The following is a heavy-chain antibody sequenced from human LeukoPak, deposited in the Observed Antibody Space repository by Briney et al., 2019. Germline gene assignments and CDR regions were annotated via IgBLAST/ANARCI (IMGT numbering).Heavy chain of an antibody. Sequence: PSETLSLTCTVSGGSISSSSYYWGWIRQPPGKGLEWIGSIYHSGSTYYNPSLKSRVTISVDTSKNQFSLKLSSVTAADTAVYYCARGIVVVPAAIPFLDYWGQGTLVTVSS. J-gene: IGHJ4*02. CDR2: IYHSGST. CDR1: GGSISSSSYY. D-gene: IGHD2-2*01. V-gene: IGHV4-39*07. CDR3: ARGIVVVPAAIPFLDY.